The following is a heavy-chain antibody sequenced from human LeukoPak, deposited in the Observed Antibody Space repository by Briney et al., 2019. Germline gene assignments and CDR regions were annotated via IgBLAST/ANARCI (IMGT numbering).Heavy chain of an antibody. CDR1: GGSISSSSYY. J-gene: IGHJ6*02. CDR2: IYHSGST. V-gene: IGHV4-39*07. CDR3: ARLDYYDSSGGMDV. Sequence: SETLSLTCTVSGGSISSSSYYWGWVRQPPGKGLEWIGSIYHSGSTNYNPSLKSRVTISVDKSKNQFSLKLSSVTAADTAVYYCARLDYYDSSGGMDVWGQGTTVTVSS. D-gene: IGHD3-22*01.